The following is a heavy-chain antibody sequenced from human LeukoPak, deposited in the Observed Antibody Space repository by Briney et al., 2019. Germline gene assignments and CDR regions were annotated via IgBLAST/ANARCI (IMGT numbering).Heavy chain of an antibody. J-gene: IGHJ4*02. CDR2: IYPGDSDT. CDR1: GYTFRSYW. D-gene: IGHD3-22*01. Sequence: GESLKISCKGSGYTFRSYWIGWVRQMPGKGLESMGFIYPGDSDTRYSPSFEGQVTISADKSISTAYLQWTSLKASDTAMYYCARRDHYYDSSGLDYWGQGTLVTVSS. CDR3: ARRDHYYDSSGLDY. V-gene: IGHV5-51*01.